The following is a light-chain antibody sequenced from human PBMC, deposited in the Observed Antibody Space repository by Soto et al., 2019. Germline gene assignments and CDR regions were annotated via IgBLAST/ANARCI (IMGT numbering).Light chain of an antibody. CDR2: EVS. Sequence: QSVLTQPASVSGSPGQSITISCTGTSSDVGAYNFVSWYQHHPGTAPKLMIYEVSNRPSGASNRFSGSKSGNTASLTISGLQTEDEADYYCYSYRGSNAWVFGGGTKLTAL. CDR3: YSYRGSNAWV. CDR1: SSDVGAYNF. J-gene: IGLJ3*02. V-gene: IGLV2-14*01.